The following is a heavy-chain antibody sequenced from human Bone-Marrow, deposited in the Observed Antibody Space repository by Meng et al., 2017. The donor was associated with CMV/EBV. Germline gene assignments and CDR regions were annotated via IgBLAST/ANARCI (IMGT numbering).Heavy chain of an antibody. V-gene: IGHV4-39*01. J-gene: IGHJ6*02. Sequence: GSLRLSCTVSGGSISSSSYYWGWIRQPPGKGLERIGSIYYSGSTYYNPSLKSRVTISVDTSKNQFSLKLSSVTAADTAVYYCASEFLRGYSSKGYGMDVWGQGTTVTVSS. CDR3: ASEFLRGYSSKGYGMDV. CDR2: IYYSGST. D-gene: IGHD5-18*01. CDR1: GGSISSSSYY.